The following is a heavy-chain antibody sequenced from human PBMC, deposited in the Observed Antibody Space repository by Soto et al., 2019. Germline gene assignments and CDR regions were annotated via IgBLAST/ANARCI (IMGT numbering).Heavy chain of an antibody. D-gene: IGHD2-15*01. CDR2: SRDKGHSYTT. J-gene: IGHJ4*02. Sequence: EVQLVESGGGLVQPGGSLRLSCAASGFTFSDHYIDWVRQAPGKGLEWVGRSRDKGHSYTTEYAAPVRGRFTISRDESQKSLYLQMDSLHNHHTTVSYAAPDALCSGDICCPFDYWGQGPLVTVSS. CDR3: APDALCSGDICCPFDY. CDR1: GFTFSDHY. V-gene: IGHV3-72*01.